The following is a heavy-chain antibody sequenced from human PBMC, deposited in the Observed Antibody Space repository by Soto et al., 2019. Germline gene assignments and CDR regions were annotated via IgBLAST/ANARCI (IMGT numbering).Heavy chain of an antibody. Sequence: EVQLLESGGGLEQPGGSLRLSCAASGFNFSSDVMNWVRQSPGKGLEWVASIFGSGRTTYYADSVKDRFTISRDNSKITLYLQLISLRVEDTALYYCAKSQSGSFFAAFDLWGQGTMVTVSS. D-gene: IGHD1-26*01. CDR1: GFNFSSDV. CDR2: IFGSGRTT. CDR3: AKSQSGSFFAAFDL. J-gene: IGHJ3*01. V-gene: IGHV3-23*01.